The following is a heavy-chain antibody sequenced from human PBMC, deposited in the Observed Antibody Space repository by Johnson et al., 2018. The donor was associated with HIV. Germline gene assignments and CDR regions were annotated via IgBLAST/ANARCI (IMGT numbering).Heavy chain of an antibody. CDR3: ARSLKWELGLPDWDAFDI. V-gene: IGHV3-20*04. Sequence: VHLVESGGRVVRPGGSLRLSCAASGFNFDDYGMSWVRQAPGKGLEWVSGINWNGGRTGYADSVKGRFSISRDNARNSLDLQMNSLRAEDTALYYCARSLKWELGLPDWDAFDIWGQGTLVTVSS. D-gene: IGHD1-26*01. CDR2: INWNGGRT. J-gene: IGHJ3*02. CDR1: GFNFDDYG.